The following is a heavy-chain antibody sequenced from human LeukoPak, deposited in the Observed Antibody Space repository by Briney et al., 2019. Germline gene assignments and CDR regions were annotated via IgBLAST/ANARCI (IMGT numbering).Heavy chain of an antibody. CDR1: GFTFSTYS. CDR3: AKELNSYGFSDY. Sequence: GGSLRLSCAASGFTFSTYSMSWVRQAPGKGLDWVSAISGSGDSTYYADSVQGRFTISRDNSKNTLYLQMNSLSAEDTAVYYCAKELNSYGFSDYWGQGTLVTVSS. V-gene: IGHV3-23*01. CDR2: ISGSGDST. D-gene: IGHD5-18*01. J-gene: IGHJ4*02.